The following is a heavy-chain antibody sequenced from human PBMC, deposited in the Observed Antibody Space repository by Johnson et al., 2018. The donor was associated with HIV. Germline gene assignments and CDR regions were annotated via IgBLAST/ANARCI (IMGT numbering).Heavy chain of an antibody. Sequence: VQLMESGGGVVQPGGSLRLSCAASGFTVSSNYMTWVRQAPGQGLVWVSFFYSSGSTYYADSVKGRFSISRYNAKNSLFLQMNNLRAEDTALYYCARAEYGYSSSWYGTFDIWGRGTMVTVSS. CDR1: GFTVSSNY. CDR2: FYSSGST. D-gene: IGHD6-13*01. V-gene: IGHV3-66*01. J-gene: IGHJ3*02. CDR3: ARAEYGYSSSWYGTFDI.